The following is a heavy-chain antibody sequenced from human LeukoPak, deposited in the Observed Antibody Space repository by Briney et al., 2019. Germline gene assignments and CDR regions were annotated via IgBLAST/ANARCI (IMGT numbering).Heavy chain of an antibody. CDR2: IYHSGST. J-gene: IGHJ5*02. D-gene: IGHD3-10*01. CDR3: ARCYAYYYGSGSPNWFDP. CDR1: GGSISSSNW. Sequence: SETLSLTCAVSGGSISSSNWWSWVRQPPGKGLEWIGEIYHSGSTNYNPSLKSRVTISVDKSKNQFSLKLSSVTAADTAVYYCARCYAYYYGSGSPNWFDPWGQGTLVTVSS. V-gene: IGHV4-4*02.